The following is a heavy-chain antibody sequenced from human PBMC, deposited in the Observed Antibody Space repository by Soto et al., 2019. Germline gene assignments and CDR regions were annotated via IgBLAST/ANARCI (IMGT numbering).Heavy chain of an antibody. CDR1: GGSISSGGYS. CDR2: IYHSGST. CDR3: ARALRYYDILTGFDY. D-gene: IGHD3-9*01. V-gene: IGHV4-30-2*01. Sequence: PSETLSLTCAVSGGSISSGGYSWSWIRQPPGKGLEWIGYIYHSGSTYYNPSLKSRVTISVDRSKNQFSLKLSSVTAADTAVYYCARALRYYDILTGFDYWGQGTLVTVSS. J-gene: IGHJ4*02.